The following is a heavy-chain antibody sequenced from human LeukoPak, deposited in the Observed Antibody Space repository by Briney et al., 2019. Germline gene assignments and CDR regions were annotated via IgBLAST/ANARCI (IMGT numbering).Heavy chain of an antibody. CDR1: GGSISSGSYY. J-gene: IGHJ4*02. D-gene: IGHD3-3*01. V-gene: IGHV4-61*02. CDR2: IYTSGST. Sequence: SETLSLTCTVSGGSISSGSYYWSWIRQPAGKGLEWIGRIYTSGSTNYNPSLKSRVTISVDTSKNQFSLKLSSVTAADTAVYYCAGYDFWSGYCNYWGQGTLVTVSS. CDR3: AGYDFWSGYCNY.